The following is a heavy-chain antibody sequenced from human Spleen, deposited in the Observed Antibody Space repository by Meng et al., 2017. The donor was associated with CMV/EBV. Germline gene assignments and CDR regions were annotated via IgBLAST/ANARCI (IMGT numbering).Heavy chain of an antibody. D-gene: IGHD6-19*01. Sequence: GESLKISCAASGFTFSSYAMHWVRQAPGKGLEWVAVISYDGSNKYYADSVKGRFTISRDNSKNTLYLQMNSLRAEDTAVYYCAKDRLGGTVAGGRGNGGMDVWGQGTTVTVSS. CDR2: ISYDGSNK. CDR1: GFTFSSYA. V-gene: IGHV3-30-3*01. J-gene: IGHJ6*02. CDR3: AKDRLGGTVAGGRGNGGMDV.